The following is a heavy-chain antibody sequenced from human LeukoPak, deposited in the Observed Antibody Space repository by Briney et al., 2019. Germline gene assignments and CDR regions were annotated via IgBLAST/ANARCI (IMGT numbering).Heavy chain of an antibody. D-gene: IGHD3-16*01. CDR3: ARTTWFVITFGGVHYFDY. CDR2: IYHSGST. V-gene: IGHV4-38-2*02. Sequence: PSETLSLTCTVSGYSISSGYYWGWIRQPPGKGLEWIGSIYHSGSTYYNPSLKSRVTISVDTSKNQFSLKLSSVTAADTAVYYCARTTWFVITFGGVHYFDYWGQGTLVTVSS. CDR1: GYSISSGYY. J-gene: IGHJ4*02.